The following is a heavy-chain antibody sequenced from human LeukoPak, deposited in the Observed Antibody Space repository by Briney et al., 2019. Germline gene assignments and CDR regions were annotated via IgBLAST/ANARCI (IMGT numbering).Heavy chain of an antibody. CDR2: ISGSGGTT. J-gene: IGHJ6*03. CDR3: ATDTGDGYYYYYMDV. D-gene: IGHD2-21*02. CDR1: GFTFSSYA. V-gene: IGHV3-23*01. Sequence: GSQRLSCAASGFTFSSYAMSWVRQAPGKGLEWVSAISGSGGTTYYADSVKGRFTISRDNSKNTLYLQMNSLIAEDTAVYYCATDTGDGYYYYYMDVWGKGTTVTISS.